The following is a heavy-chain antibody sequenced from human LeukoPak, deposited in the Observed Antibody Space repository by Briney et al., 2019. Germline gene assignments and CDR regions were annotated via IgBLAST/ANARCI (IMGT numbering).Heavy chain of an antibody. V-gene: IGHV3-11*01. D-gene: IGHD3/OR15-3a*01. CDR2: ISGGGNDV. Sequence: GGSLRLSCAASGFAISDHYMSWIRQAPGKGLVWVSYISGGGNDVYYGDSVKGRFSISRDTAKNSVYLQMSSQTAEDMAVYYCARGHFGLDYWGQGTLVTVSS. CDR1: GFAISDHY. J-gene: IGHJ4*02. CDR3: ARGHFGLDY.